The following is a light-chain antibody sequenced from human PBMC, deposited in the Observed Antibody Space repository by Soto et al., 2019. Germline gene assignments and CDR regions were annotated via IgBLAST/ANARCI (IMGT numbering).Light chain of an antibody. CDR3: QQYGTSAWT. Sequence: EIVLTQSPGTLSLSPGERATHSCRASQSISSSYLAWYQQKPGQAPRLLIYGASNRATGIPDRFSGSGSGTDFTLTISRLEPGDFAVYYCQQYGTSAWTFGQGTKVDIK. CDR2: GAS. J-gene: IGKJ1*01. CDR1: QSISSSY. V-gene: IGKV3-20*01.